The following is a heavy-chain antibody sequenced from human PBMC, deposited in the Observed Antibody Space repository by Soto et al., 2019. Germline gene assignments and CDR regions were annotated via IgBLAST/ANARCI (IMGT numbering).Heavy chain of an antibody. CDR1: GGSISSGGYY. Sequence: PSETLSLTCTVSGGSISSGGYYWSWIRQHSGKGLEWIGYIYYSGSTYYNPSLKSRVTISVDTSKNQFSLKLSSVTAADTAVYYCARVEDYGDCYFDYWGQGNLVTVSS. CDR2: IYYSGST. D-gene: IGHD4-17*01. J-gene: IGHJ4*02. V-gene: IGHV4-31*03. CDR3: ARVEDYGDCYFDY.